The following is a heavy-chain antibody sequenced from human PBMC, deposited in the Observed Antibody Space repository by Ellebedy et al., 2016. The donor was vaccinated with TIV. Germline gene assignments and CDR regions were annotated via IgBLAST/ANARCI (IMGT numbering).Heavy chain of an antibody. CDR2: ISSTRSGI. V-gene: IGHV3-48*01. Sequence: GESLKISCAASGFTFSRNSMNWVRQAPGKGLEWVSYISSTRSGIYYADSVKGRFTISRDNSKNTVFLQMSSLRSADTGIYFCAKDRDTRDPKNYSDMDVWGQGTTVTVSS. CDR3: AKDRDTRDPKNYSDMDV. D-gene: IGHD1-7*01. CDR1: GFTFSRNS. J-gene: IGHJ6*02.